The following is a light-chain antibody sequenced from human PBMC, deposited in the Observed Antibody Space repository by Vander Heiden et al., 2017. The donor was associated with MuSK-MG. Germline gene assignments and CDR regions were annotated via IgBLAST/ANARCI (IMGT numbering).Light chain of an antibody. CDR2: SNN. V-gene: IGLV1-44*01. CDR1: SSNIGSNT. J-gene: IGLJ2*01. CDR3: AAWDDSLNGVV. Sequence: QSVLTQPPPASGTPGQRVTISCSGSSSNIGSNTVNWYQQLPGTAPKLLIYSNNERPSGVPDRFSGSMSGTSASLAISGLQSEDEADYYCAAWDDSLNGVVFGGGTKLTVL.